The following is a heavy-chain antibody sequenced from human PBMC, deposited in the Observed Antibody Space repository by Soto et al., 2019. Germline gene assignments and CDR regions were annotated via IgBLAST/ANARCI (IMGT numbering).Heavy chain of an antibody. CDR2: ISSSSTTI. V-gene: IGHV3-48*02. Sequence: EVQLVESGGGLVQPGGSLRLSCAASGFTFSSYGMNWVRQAPGKGLEWVSYISSSSTTIYYADSVKGRFTIFRVNAKNSLYLQLKSMRDEDTAVYYCARSPYYYDSSNYYGYWGQGTLVTVSS. CDR1: GFTFSSYG. J-gene: IGHJ4*02. D-gene: IGHD3-22*01. CDR3: ARSPYYYDSSNYYGY.